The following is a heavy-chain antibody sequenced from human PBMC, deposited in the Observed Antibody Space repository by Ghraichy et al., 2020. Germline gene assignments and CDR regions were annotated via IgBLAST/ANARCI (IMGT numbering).Heavy chain of an antibody. CDR2: ISAYNGNT. Sequence: ASVKVSCKASGYTFTSYGISWVRQAPGQGHEWMGWISAYNGNTNYAQKLQGRVTMTTDTSTSTAYMELRSLRSDDTAVYYCARDTGTTMIVRDAFDIWGQGTMVTVSS. J-gene: IGHJ3*02. CDR1: GYTFTSYG. D-gene: IGHD3-22*01. CDR3: ARDTGTTMIVRDAFDI. V-gene: IGHV1-18*01.